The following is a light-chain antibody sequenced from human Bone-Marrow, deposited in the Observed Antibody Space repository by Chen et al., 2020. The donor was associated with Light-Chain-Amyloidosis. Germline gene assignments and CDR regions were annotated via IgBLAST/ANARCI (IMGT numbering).Light chain of an antibody. V-gene: IGLV2-11*02. Sequence: QSALTQPRSVSGSPGQSVTISCTGTSGDVGGYDVVSWYQQYPVKAPKLIIYDVSKRPSGVPDRFSGSKSGNTASLTISGLQAADEADYYCCSTAGRSTLVFGGGATLTVL. CDR3: CSTAGRSTLV. CDR1: SGDVGGYDV. CDR2: DVS. J-gene: IGLJ2*01.